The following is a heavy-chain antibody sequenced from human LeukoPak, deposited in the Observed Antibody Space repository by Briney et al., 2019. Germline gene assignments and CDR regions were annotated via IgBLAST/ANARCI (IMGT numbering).Heavy chain of an antibody. J-gene: IGHJ4*02. Sequence: GESLKISCKGSGYSFTSYWIGWARQMPGKGLEWMGIIYPGDSDTRYSPSFQGQVTISADKSISTAYLQWSSLKASDTAMYYCARLDYDILTGYYLNFDYWGQGTLVTVSS. CDR1: GYSFTSYW. CDR2: IYPGDSDT. V-gene: IGHV5-51*01. D-gene: IGHD3-9*01. CDR3: ARLDYDILTGYYLNFDY.